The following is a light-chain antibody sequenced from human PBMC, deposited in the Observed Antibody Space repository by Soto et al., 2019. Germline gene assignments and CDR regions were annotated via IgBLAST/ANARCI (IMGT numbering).Light chain of an antibody. J-gene: IGKJ4*01. CDR3: QQYATAPLT. Sequence: EIVLTQSPGTLSLSPGEGATLSCRASQSVPKNYLGWYKQKTGQAPRLLIYDVSNRATDVADRFSGSGSETDFTLTISGLEPEDFAVYYCQQYATAPLTFGGGTKLEIK. CDR2: DVS. V-gene: IGKV3-20*01. CDR1: QSVPKNY.